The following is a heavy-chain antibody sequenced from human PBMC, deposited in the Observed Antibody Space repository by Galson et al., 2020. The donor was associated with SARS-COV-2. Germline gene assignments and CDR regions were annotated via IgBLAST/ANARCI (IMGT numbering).Heavy chain of an antibody. V-gene: IGHV4-31*11. Sequence: SETLSLTCAVSGGSISSGGYYWSWIRQHPGKGLEWIGYIYYSGSTYYNPSLKSRVTISVDTSKNQFSLKLSSVTAADTAVYYCARGGGSYPYYFDYWGQGTLVTVSS. CDR2: IYYSGST. J-gene: IGHJ4*02. CDR3: ARGGGSYPYYFDY. CDR1: GGSISSGGYY. D-gene: IGHD1-26*01.